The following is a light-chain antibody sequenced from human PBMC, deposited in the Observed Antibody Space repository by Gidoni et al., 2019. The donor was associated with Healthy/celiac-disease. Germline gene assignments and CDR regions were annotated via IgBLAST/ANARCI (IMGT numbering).Light chain of an antibody. J-gene: IGLJ1*01. CDR1: SSDVGNYNL. CDR3: CSYAGSSTPYV. Sequence: QSALTQPASESGSPGQSITISCTGTSSDVGNYNLVSWYQQHPGKAPKLMIYEGSKRPSGVSNRFSGSKSGNTASLTISGLQAEDEADYYCCSYAGSSTPYVFGTGTKVTVL. CDR2: EGS. V-gene: IGLV2-23*01.